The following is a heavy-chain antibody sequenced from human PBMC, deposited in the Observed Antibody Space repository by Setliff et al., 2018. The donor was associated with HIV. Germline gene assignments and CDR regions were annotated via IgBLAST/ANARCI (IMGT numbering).Heavy chain of an antibody. V-gene: IGHV5-51*01. Sequence: PGESLTISCKGSGHSFTSYWIGWVRQMPGKGLEWMGIIYPGDSESRYSPSFQGQVTMSVDKSINTASLQWSSLKASDTAMYYCARHRYLGSKSGVAFEIWGQGTMVTVSS. J-gene: IGHJ3*02. CDR1: GHSFTSYW. D-gene: IGHD3-10*01. CDR2: IYPGDSES. CDR3: ARHRYLGSKSGVAFEI.